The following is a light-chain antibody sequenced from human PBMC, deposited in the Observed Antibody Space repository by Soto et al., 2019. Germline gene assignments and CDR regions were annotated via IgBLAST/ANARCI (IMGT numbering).Light chain of an antibody. CDR1: QSISSW. CDR2: DAS. J-gene: IGKJ4*01. Sequence: DLQMTQSPSTLSASVGDRVTITCRASQSISSWLAWYQQKPGKAPKLLIYDASSLESGVPSRFSGSGSGTEFTLSISSLQPDDFATYYCQQYNSAPLTLGGGTKVDIK. V-gene: IGKV1-5*01. CDR3: QQYNSAPLT.